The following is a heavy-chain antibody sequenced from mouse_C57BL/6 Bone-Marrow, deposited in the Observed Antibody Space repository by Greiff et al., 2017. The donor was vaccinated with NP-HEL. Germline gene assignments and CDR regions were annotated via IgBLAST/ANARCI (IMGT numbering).Heavy chain of an antibody. D-gene: IGHD2-4*01. CDR2: IYPGSGNT. Sequence: VQLMESGAELVRPGASVKLSCKASGYTFTDYYINWVKQRPGQGLEWIARIYPGSGNTYYNEKFKGKATLTAEKSSSTAYMQLSSLTSEDSAVYFCARDYDQYYYAMDYWGQGTSVTVSS. CDR3: ARDYDQYYYAMDY. J-gene: IGHJ4*01. V-gene: IGHV1-76*01. CDR1: GYTFTDYY.